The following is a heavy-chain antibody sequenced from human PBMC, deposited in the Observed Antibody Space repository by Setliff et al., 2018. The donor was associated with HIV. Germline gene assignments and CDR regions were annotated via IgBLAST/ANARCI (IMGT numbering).Heavy chain of an antibody. CDR1: GGSIGSHY. D-gene: IGHD6-19*01. CDR2: IYNSG. Sequence: SETLSLTCSVSGGSIGSHYWSWTRQPPGKGLEWIGYIYNSGNYNPSLKSRVIMAVDTSKNEFSLKLSSVTAADTAVYYCARDSGSGWYGGDYWGQGTLVTVSS. CDR3: ARDSGSGWYGGDY. V-gene: IGHV4-59*11. J-gene: IGHJ4*02.